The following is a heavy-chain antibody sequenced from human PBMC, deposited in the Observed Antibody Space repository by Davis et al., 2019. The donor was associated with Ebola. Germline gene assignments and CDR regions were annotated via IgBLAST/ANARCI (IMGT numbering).Heavy chain of an antibody. V-gene: IGHV3-21*01. Sequence: GESLKISCAASGFIFRNYVMSWVRQAPGKGLEWVASISSGSYYIYYADSVKGRFTVSRDNAKNSLYLQMNSLRAEDTAVYYCVRDPALVVTGGGWFFGLWGRGTLVTVSS. CDR2: ISSGSYYI. J-gene: IGHJ2*01. CDR1: GFIFRNYV. D-gene: IGHD2-21*02. CDR3: VRDPALVVTGGGWFFGL.